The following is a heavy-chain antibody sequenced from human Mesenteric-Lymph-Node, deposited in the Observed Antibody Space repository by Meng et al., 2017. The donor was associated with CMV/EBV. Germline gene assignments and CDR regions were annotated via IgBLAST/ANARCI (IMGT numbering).Heavy chain of an antibody. CDR1: GFSLSTSGVG. Sequence: QITLKESGPTLVKPTQTLTLTCTFSGFSLSTSGVGVGWIRQPPGKALEWLALIYWDDDKRYSPSLKSTLTITKDTSKNQVVLTMTNMDPVDTATYYCAHSSGIAAAGPFYFDYWGQGTLVTVSS. V-gene: IGHV2-5*02. CDR3: AHSSGIAAAGPFYFDY. J-gene: IGHJ4*02. CDR2: IYWDDDK. D-gene: IGHD6-13*01.